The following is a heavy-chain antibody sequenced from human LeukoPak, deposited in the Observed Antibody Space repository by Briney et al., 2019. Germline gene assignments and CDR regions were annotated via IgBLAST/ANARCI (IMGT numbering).Heavy chain of an antibody. V-gene: IGHV5-51*01. D-gene: IGHD1/OR15-1a*01. J-gene: IGHJ4*02. CDR3: ARGGTATSKTFDN. CDR2: IYAADFDT. Sequence: GESLKISCKASGYGLTNYWIGWVRQMPGKGLEWMGIIYAADFDTRYSPSFQGQVTISADRSISTAYLQWSSLKASDTAMYYCARGGTATSKTFDNWGQGTLVTVSS. CDR1: GYGLTNYW.